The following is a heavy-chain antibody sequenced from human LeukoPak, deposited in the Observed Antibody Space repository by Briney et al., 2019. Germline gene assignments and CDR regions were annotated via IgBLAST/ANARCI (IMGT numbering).Heavy chain of an antibody. V-gene: IGHV3-23*01. Sequence: GGSLRLSCAASGFTFSRYAMSWVRQAPGKGLEWVSGISGSGNSTYYADYVKGRFTISRDNSKDTLFLQMNSLRAEDTAVYYCVKGPLVYSGGNWYFFDYWGQGTLVTVSS. J-gene: IGHJ4*02. CDR2: ISGSGNST. CDR3: VKGPLVYSGGNWYFFDY. D-gene: IGHD6-13*01. CDR1: GFTFSRYA.